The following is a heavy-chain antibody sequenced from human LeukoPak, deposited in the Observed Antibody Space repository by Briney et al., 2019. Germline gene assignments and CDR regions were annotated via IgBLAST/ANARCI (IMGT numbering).Heavy chain of an antibody. J-gene: IGHJ4*02. D-gene: IGHD3-3*01. CDR2: IYHNGDT. CDR1: GDSISSNNW. Sequence: SGTLSLTCAVSGDSISSNNWWTWVRQPPGKGLEWIGEIYHNGDTNYNPSLKSRVTTSVDKSKNQFSLHLSSVTAADTAVYYCARGERVVLRFSYWGQGTLVTVSS. CDR3: ARGERVVLRFSY. V-gene: IGHV4-4*02.